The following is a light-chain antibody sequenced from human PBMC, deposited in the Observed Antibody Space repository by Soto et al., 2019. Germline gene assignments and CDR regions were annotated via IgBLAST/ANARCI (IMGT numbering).Light chain of an antibody. CDR3: SSYTTISTYV. V-gene: IGLV2-14*01. J-gene: IGLJ1*01. CDR1: SRGVGGYNY. CDR2: DVR. Sequence: QSALTQPASVSGSPGQSITISCTGTSRGVGGYNYVSWYQQHPGKAPKLMIYDVRNRPSGVSIRFSGSKSVNTASLTISGLQAEDEADYYCSSYTTISTYVFGTGTKLTVL.